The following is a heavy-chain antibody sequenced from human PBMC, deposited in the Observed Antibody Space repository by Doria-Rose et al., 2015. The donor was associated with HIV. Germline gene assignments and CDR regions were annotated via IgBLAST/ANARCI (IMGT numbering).Heavy chain of an antibody. CDR2: IFSDDER. J-gene: IGHJ4*02. D-gene: IGHD6-13*01. CDR3: ARIKSSRWYHKYYFDF. Sequence: QITLKESGPVLVKPTETLTLTCTVSGASLSSPGMGVSWIRQPPGKALEWLANIFSDDERSYKTSLKSRLTISRGTAKSQVVLTMTDMDPVDTATYYCARIKSSRWYHKYYFDFWGQGTLVIVSA. V-gene: IGHV2-26*01. CDR1: GASLSSPGMG.